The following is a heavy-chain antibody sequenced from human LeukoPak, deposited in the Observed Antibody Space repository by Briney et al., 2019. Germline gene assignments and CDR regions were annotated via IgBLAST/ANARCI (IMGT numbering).Heavy chain of an antibody. Sequence: GGSLRLSCSASGFTFSSYAMHWVRQAPGKGLEYVSAISSNGGSTYYADSVKGRFTISRDNSKNTQYLQMSSLRAEDTAVYYCVPSMVRGVIMPDYWGQGTLVTVSS. CDR3: VPSMVRGVIMPDY. CDR2: ISSNGGST. CDR1: GFTFSSYA. V-gene: IGHV3-64D*09. D-gene: IGHD3-10*01. J-gene: IGHJ4*02.